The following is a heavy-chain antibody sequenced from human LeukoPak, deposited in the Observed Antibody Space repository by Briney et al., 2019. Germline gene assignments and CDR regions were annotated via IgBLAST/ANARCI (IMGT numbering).Heavy chain of an antibody. Sequence: SETLSLTCTVSRGSISSYYWSWIRQPPGKGLEWIGYIYYSGSTNYNPSLKSRVTISVDTSKYQFSLKLSSVTAADTAVYYCARGRSSMVRGYYYYYMDVWGKGTTVTISS. CDR1: RGSISSYY. V-gene: IGHV4-59*01. CDR3: ARGRSSMVRGYYYYYMDV. J-gene: IGHJ6*03. CDR2: IYYSGST. D-gene: IGHD3-10*01.